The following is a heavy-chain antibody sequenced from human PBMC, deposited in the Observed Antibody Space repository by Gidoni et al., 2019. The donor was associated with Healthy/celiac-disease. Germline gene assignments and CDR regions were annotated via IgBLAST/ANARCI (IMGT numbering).Heavy chain of an antibody. V-gene: IGHV1-8*01. J-gene: IGHJ6*02. CDR1: GYTFTSYD. CDR3: ARRISRTGYYYGMDV. CDR2: MNPNSGNA. Sequence: QVQLVQSGAEVKKPGASVKVSCKASGYTFTSYDINWVRQATGQGLEWMGWMNPNSGNAGHAQKFQGRVTMTRNTSISTAYMELSSLRSEDTAVYYCARRISRTGYYYGMDVWGQGTTVTVSS. D-gene: IGHD3-3*01.